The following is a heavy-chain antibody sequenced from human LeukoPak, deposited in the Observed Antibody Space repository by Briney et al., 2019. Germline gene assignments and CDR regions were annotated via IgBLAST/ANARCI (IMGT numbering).Heavy chain of an antibody. V-gene: IGHV1-69*01. CDR2: IIPIFGTA. CDR1: GGTFSSYA. J-gene: IGHJ6*02. Sequence: SVKVSCKASGGTFSSYAISWVRQAPGQGREWMGGIIPIFGTANYAQKFQGRVTITADESTSTAYMELSSLRSEDTAVYYCASDRYCSSTSCRTHLFGYYYGMDVWGQGTTVTVSS. CDR3: ASDRYCSSTSCRTHLFGYYYGMDV. D-gene: IGHD2-2*01.